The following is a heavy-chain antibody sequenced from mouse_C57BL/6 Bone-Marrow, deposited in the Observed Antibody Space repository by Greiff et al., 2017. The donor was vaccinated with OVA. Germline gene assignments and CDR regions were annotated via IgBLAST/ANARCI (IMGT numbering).Heavy chain of an antibody. CDR2: ISSGSSTI. CDR3: ARLYDYYAMDY. D-gene: IGHD2-10*02. Sequence: EVQVVESGGGLVKPGGSLKLSCAASGFTFSDYGMHWVRQAPEKGLEWVAYISSGSSTIYYADTVKGRFTISRDNAKNTLFLQMTSLRSEDTAMYYCARLYDYYAMDYWGQGTSVTVSS. CDR1: GFTFSDYG. V-gene: IGHV5-17*01. J-gene: IGHJ4*01.